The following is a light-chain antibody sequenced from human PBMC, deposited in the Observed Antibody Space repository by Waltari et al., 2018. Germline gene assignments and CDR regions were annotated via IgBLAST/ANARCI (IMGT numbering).Light chain of an antibody. CDR1: QNDSPY. V-gene: IGKV3-11*01. CDR3: QQRKAWPLT. CDR2: DAS. J-gene: IGKJ4*01. Sequence: ELVLTQSPATLSLSPGEGATLSCRASQNDSPYVAWYQQKPGQPPRLLIYDASYRATGIPARFSGSGSGTDFTLTISSLEPEDFAVYYCQQRKAWPLTFGGGTKVEI.